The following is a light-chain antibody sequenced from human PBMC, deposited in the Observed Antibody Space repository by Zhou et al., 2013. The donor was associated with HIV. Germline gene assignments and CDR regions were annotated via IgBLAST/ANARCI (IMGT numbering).Light chain of an antibody. CDR2: AAS. V-gene: IGKV1-13*02. CDR1: QGISSA. J-gene: IGKJ2*01. CDR3: QQYYSYPRT. Sequence: AIQLTQSPSSLSASVGDRVTITCRASQGISSALAWYQQKPGKAPKLLIYAASTLQSGVPSRFSGSGSGTDFTLTISCLQSEDFATYYCQQYYSYPRTFGQGTKLEIK.